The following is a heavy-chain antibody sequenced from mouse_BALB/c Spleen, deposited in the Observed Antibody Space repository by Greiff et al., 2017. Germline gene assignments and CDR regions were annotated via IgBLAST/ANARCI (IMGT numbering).Heavy chain of an antibody. J-gene: IGHJ3*01. CDR1: GYNFTSYW. CDR2: IYPGSGST. CDR3: ARSRGYPFAY. D-gene: IGHD2-2*01. Sequence: QVQLQQPGAELVKPGTSVKLSCKASGYNFTSYWINWVKLRPGQGLEWIGDIYPGSGSTNYNEKFKSKATLTVDTSSSTAYMQLSSLASEDSALYYCARSRGYPFAYWGQGTLVTVSA. V-gene: IGHV1-55*01.